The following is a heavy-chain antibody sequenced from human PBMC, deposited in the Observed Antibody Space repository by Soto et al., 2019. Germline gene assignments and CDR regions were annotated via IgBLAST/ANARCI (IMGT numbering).Heavy chain of an antibody. V-gene: IGHV3-7*03. CDR3: ARDTGLYVPAAMIDY. D-gene: IGHD2-2*01. CDR2: IKQDGSEK. Sequence: GGPLRLSCAASGLTFSSYGMSWVRRAPGKGLEWVANIKQDGSEKYYVDSVKGRFTTSRDNAKNSLYLQMNSLRAEDTAVYFCARDTGLYVPAAMIDYWGQGTLVTVSS. J-gene: IGHJ4*02. CDR1: GLTFSSYG.